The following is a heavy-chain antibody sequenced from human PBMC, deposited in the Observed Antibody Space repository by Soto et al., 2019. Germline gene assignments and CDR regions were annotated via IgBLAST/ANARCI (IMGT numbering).Heavy chain of an antibody. V-gene: IGHV3-9*01. J-gene: IGHJ3*01. CDR3: VKAMRRAVAGDAFDV. CDR1: GFTFDDHA. D-gene: IGHD6-19*01. Sequence: DVQLVESGGGLVQPGGSLRLSCAASGFTFDDHAMHWVRQAPGKGLEWVSVINWNSGNIDYADSVKGRFTISRDNAKNSLYLQMNSLRAADTALYYCVKAMRRAVAGDAFDVWGQGTMVTVSS. CDR2: INWNSGNI.